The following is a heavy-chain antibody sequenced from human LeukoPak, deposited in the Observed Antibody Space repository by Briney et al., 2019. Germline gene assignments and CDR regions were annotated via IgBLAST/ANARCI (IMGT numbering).Heavy chain of an antibody. CDR1: GYTFTSYG. Sequence: ASVKVSCKASGYTFTSYGISWVRQAPGQGLEWMGWISAYNGNTNYAQKLQGRVTMTTDTSTSTAYMELRSLGSDDTAVYYCARDPSSGWFTPPGVCDYWGQGTLVTVSS. V-gene: IGHV1-18*01. D-gene: IGHD6-19*01. J-gene: IGHJ4*02. CDR2: ISAYNGNT. CDR3: ARDPSSGWFTPPGVCDY.